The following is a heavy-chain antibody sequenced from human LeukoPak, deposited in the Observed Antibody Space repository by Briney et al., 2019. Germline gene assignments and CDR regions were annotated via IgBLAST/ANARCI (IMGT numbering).Heavy chain of an antibody. CDR3: TRHAIGSQFDP. D-gene: IGHD3-10*01. Sequence: PSETLSLTCTVSGGSISNTTYLWGWIRQSPEKGLEWIGTGHYSGTTYYNPSLKSRVIISVDATKNQFSLKLNSVTAADTAVYYCTRHAIGSQFDPWGQGTLVTVSS. V-gene: IGHV4-39*01. J-gene: IGHJ5*02. CDR1: GGSISNTTYL. CDR2: GHYSGTT.